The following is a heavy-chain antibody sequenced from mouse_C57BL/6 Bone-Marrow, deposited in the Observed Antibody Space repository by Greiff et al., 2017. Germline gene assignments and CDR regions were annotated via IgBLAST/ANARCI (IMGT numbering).Heavy chain of an antibody. V-gene: IGHV14-3*01. CDR3: ARSFYGNNAWFAY. CDR1: GFNIKNTY. J-gene: IGHJ3*01. Sequence: EVQLVESVAELVRPGASVKLSCTASGFNIKNTYMHWVKQRPEQGLEWIGRIDPANGNTKYAPKFQGKATITADTSSNTAYLQLSSLTSEDTAIYYCARSFYGNNAWFAYWGQGTLVTVSA. D-gene: IGHD2-10*01. CDR2: IDPANGNT.